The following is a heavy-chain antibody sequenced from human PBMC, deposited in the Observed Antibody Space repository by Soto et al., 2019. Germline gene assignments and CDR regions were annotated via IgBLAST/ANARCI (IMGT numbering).Heavy chain of an antibody. Sequence: QVRLVQSGAEVNKPGSSVKVSCKASGDTFSSYSISWVRQAPGQGPEWMGGIVPIFGTTVYAPRMQGRVTITADGPTSTSYMELSGLRFEDTAIYYCAANSLGGGSQGDVWGQGTTVTVSS. J-gene: IGHJ6*02. CDR2: IVPIFGTT. V-gene: IGHV1-69*01. D-gene: IGHD3-10*01. CDR3: AANSLGGGSQGDV. CDR1: GDTFSSYS.